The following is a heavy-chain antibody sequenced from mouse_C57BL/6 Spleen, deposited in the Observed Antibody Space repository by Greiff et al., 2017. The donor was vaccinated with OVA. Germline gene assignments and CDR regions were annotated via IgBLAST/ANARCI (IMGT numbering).Heavy chain of an antibody. D-gene: IGHD2-3*01. Sequence: EVMLVESGGGLVKPGGSLKLSCAASGFTFSSYTMSWVRQTPEKRLEWVATISGGGGNTYYPDSVKGRFPISRDNAKNTLYLQMSSLRSEDTALYYCARADDYSLLYYFDYWGQGTTLTVSS. J-gene: IGHJ2*01. CDR3: ARADDYSLLYYFDY. CDR2: ISGGGGNT. CDR1: GFTFSSYT. V-gene: IGHV5-9*01.